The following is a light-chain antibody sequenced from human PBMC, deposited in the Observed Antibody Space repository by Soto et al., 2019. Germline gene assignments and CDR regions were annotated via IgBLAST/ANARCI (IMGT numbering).Light chain of an antibody. CDR3: SSYAGGIKWV. V-gene: IGLV2-8*01. J-gene: IGLJ3*02. Sequence: QSALTRPPSASGSPGQSVTISCTGTSSDVGGYNFVSWYQQHPGKALKFMIYEVTKRPSGVPDRFSGSKSGNTASLTVSGLQAEDEADYYCSSYAGGIKWVFGGGTKLTVL. CDR1: SSDVGGYNF. CDR2: EVT.